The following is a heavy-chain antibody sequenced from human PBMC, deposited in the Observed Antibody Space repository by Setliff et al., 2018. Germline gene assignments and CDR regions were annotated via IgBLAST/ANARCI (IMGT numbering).Heavy chain of an antibody. CDR1: GDSISRYY. J-gene: IGHJ4*02. V-gene: IGHV4-59*08. Sequence: PSETLSLTCTVSGDSISRYYWSWIRQPPGKGLEWIGYIQNGGNTKYNPSLGSRITMSVDTSNNQFSLNLRSVTAADTAVYFCARQPSSGAYYNPRPYYFDYWGQGTLVTVSS. CDR2: IQNGGNT. CDR3: ARQPSSGAYYNPRPYYFDY. D-gene: IGHD3-10*01.